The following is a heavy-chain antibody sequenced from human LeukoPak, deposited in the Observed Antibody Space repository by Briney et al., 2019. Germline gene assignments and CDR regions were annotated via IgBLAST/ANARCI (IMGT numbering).Heavy chain of an antibody. CDR2: ISGSGGST. CDR3: AKDLMIDYYGSGNLDY. Sequence: GGSLRLSCAASGFTFSSYAMSWVRQAPGKGLEWVSAISGSGGSTYYADSVKGRFTISRDNSKNTLYLQMNSLRAEDTAVYYCAKDLMIDYYGSGNLDYWGQGTLVTVSS. V-gene: IGHV3-23*01. D-gene: IGHD3-10*01. CDR1: GFTFSSYA. J-gene: IGHJ4*02.